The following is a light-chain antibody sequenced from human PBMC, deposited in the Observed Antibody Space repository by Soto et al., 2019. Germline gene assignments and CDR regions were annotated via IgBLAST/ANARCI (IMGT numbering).Light chain of an antibody. CDR1: QSISNW. CDR3: QQYYRFPYT. V-gene: IGKV1-5*03. J-gene: IGKJ2*01. Sequence: DTQMTQSPSTLSASVGDTVTITCRASQSISNWLAWYQQKPGQAPKLLIHKASTLESGVPSRFSGSGSGTEFPLTISSLQPDDFATFYCQQYYRFPYTFRQGTKLEIK. CDR2: KAS.